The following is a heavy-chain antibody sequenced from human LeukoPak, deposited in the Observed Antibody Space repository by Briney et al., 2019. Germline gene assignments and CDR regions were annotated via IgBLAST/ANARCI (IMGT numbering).Heavy chain of an antibody. V-gene: IGHV4-31*03. D-gene: IGHD3-16*01. Sequence: SETLSLTCTVSGGSISSGGYYWSWIRQHPGKGLEWIGYIYYSGRTYYNPSLKSRVTISVDTSKNQFSLRLSSVTAADTAVYYCARGRQVWAHTNWFDPWGQGTLVTVSS. CDR3: ARGRQVWAHTNWFDP. CDR1: GGSISSGGYY. J-gene: IGHJ5*02. CDR2: IYYSGRT.